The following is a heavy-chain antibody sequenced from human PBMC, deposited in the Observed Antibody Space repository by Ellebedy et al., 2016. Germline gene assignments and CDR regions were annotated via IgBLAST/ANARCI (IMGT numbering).Heavy chain of an antibody. V-gene: IGHV3-48*02. D-gene: IGHD3-22*01. J-gene: IGHJ3*02. CDR2: ISSSSSTI. Sequence: GESLKISXAASGFTFSSYSMNWVRQAPGKGLEWVSYISSSSSTIYYADSVKGRFTISRDNAKNSLYLQMNSLRDEDTAVYYCAKCYYDSSGLDAFDIWGQGTMVTVSS. CDR3: AKCYYDSSGLDAFDI. CDR1: GFTFSSYS.